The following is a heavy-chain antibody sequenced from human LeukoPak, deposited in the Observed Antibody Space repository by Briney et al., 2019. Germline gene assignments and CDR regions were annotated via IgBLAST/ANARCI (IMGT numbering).Heavy chain of an antibody. CDR1: GGSFSGYY. CDR2: INHRGST. J-gene: IGHJ5*02. Sequence: PSETLSLTCAVYGGSFSGYYWSWIRQPPGKGLEWIVEINHRGSTNYTSSLKSRVTISVDTSTNQFSMKLRSVTVADTAVYYCARGYIVVVVAATDSNWFDPWGQGTLVTVSS. D-gene: IGHD2-15*01. CDR3: ARGYIVVVVAATDSNWFDP. V-gene: IGHV4-34*01.